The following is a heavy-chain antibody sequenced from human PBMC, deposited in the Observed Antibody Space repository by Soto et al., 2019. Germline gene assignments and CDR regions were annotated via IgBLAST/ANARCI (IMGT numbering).Heavy chain of an antibody. Sequence: QVQLVESGGGVVQPGRSLRLSCAASGFTFSSYGMHWVRHAPGKGLEWVAVISYDGSNKYYADSVKGRFTISRDKSKNTLYLQMNSLRAEDTAVYYCAKGGAFDIWGQGTMVTVSS. V-gene: IGHV3-30*18. CDR3: AKGGAFDI. CDR1: GFTFSSYG. CDR2: ISYDGSNK. D-gene: IGHD3-16*01. J-gene: IGHJ3*02.